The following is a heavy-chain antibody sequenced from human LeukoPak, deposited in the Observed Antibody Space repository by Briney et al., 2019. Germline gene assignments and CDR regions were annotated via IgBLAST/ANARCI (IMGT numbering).Heavy chain of an antibody. CDR3: ARVVVYAIGYWFDP. CDR1: GGSISSYY. CDR2: IYTSGST. J-gene: IGHJ5*02. Sequence: SETLSLTCTVSGGSISSYYWSWLRQPAGKGLEWIGRIYTSGSTNYNPSLKSRVTMSVDTSKNQFSLKLSSVTAADTAVYYCARVVVYAIGYWFDPWGQGTLVTVSS. D-gene: IGHD2-8*02. V-gene: IGHV4-4*07.